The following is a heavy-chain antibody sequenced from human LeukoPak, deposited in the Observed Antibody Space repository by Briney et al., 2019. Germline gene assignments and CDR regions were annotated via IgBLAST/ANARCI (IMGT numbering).Heavy chain of an antibody. CDR2: IYHSGST. V-gene: IGHV4-38-2*02. Sequence: SETLSLTCTVSGYSISSGYYWGWIRQPPGKGLEWIGNIYHSGSTYYNPSLKSRVTISVDTSKNQFSLKLSSVTAADTAVYYCARVVSGYDLALDYWGQGTLVTVSS. J-gene: IGHJ4*02. CDR1: GYSISSGYY. D-gene: IGHD5-12*01. CDR3: ARVVSGYDLALDY.